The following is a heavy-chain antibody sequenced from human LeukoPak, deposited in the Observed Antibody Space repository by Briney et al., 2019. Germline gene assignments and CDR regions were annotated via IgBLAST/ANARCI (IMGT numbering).Heavy chain of an antibody. CDR2: ISAYNGNT. CDR1: GYTFTSYG. D-gene: IGHD3-22*01. Sequence: GASVKVSCKASGYTFTSYGISWVRQAPGQGLEWMGWISAYNGNTNYAQKLQGRVTMTTDTSTSTAYMELRSLRAEDTAVYYCACPVPSYYYDSSGYYSPDYYYYGMDVWGQGTTVTVSS. V-gene: IGHV1-18*01. J-gene: IGHJ6*02. CDR3: ACPVPSYYYDSSGYYSPDYYYYGMDV.